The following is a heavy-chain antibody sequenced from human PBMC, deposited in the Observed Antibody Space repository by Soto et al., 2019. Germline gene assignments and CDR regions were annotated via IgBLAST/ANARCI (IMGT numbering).Heavy chain of an antibody. J-gene: IGHJ4*02. V-gene: IGHV3-23*01. CDR2: ISSSGGST. CDR1: GLTFSSYA. CDR3: AKVPSKCPGNRYYFDF. Sequence: GGSLRLSCAASGLTFSSYAMGWVRQTPGKGLEWVSSISSSGGSTYYADSVRGRLTISRDNSKNTLYLQMNSLRTEDTAVYSCAKVPSKCPGNRYYFDFWGQGTLVTVST.